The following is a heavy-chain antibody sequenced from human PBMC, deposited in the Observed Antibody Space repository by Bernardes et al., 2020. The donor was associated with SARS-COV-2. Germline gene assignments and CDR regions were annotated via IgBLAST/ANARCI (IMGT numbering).Heavy chain of an antibody. Sequence: GGSLRLSCLASGSGFVFSDYYLSWIRQAPGKGLEWVGHISATGVSIKYADSVKGRFTVSRDNAKNSLHLQMNSLRGEDTAVYYCATSPNTLLWSGQPYGMEVWGQGATVTLFS. V-gene: IGHV3-11*01. CDR1: GSGFVFSDYY. J-gene: IGHJ6*02. CDR2: ISATGVSI. D-gene: IGHD3-10*01. CDR3: ATSPNTLLWSGQPYGMEV.